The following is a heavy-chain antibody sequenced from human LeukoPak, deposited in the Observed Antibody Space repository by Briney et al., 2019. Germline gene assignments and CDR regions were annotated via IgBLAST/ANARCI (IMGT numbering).Heavy chain of an antibody. V-gene: IGHV1-69*05. CDR1: GGTFSSYA. Sequence: SVKVSCKASGGTFSSYAISWVRQAPGQGLEWMGGIIPIFGTANYAQKFQGRVTITTDESTSTAYMELSSLRSEDTAVYYCARDSSSTDYFDYWGQGTLVTVSS. CDR3: ARDSSSTDYFDY. D-gene: IGHD2-2*01. J-gene: IGHJ4*02. CDR2: IIPIFGTA.